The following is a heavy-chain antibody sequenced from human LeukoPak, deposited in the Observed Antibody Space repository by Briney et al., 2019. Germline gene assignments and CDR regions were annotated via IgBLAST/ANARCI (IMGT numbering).Heavy chain of an antibody. Sequence: ASVKVSCKASGYTFTGYYMHWVRQAPGQGLEWMGRINPNSGGTNYAQKFQGRVTMTRDTSISTAYMELSRLRSDDTAVYYCAREHYDSTGSDAFDIWGQGTMVTVSS. V-gene: IGHV1-2*06. J-gene: IGHJ3*02. CDR2: INPNSGGT. D-gene: IGHD3-22*01. CDR3: AREHYDSTGSDAFDI. CDR1: GYTFTGYY.